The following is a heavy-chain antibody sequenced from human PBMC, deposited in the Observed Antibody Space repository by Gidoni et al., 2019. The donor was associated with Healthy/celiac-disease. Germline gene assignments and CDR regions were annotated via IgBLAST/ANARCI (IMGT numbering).Heavy chain of an antibody. CDR3: ARGTRITIFGVVISRGIWFDP. J-gene: IGHJ5*02. CDR2: INHSGST. D-gene: IGHD3-3*01. CDR1: GGSFSGYY. V-gene: IGHV4-34*01. Sequence: QVQLQQWGAGLLKPSETLSLTCAVYGGSFSGYYWSWIRQPPGKGLEWIGEINHSGSTNYNPSRKSRVTISVDTSKNQFSLKLSSVTAADTAVYYCARGTRITIFGVVISRGIWFDPWGQGTLVTVSS.